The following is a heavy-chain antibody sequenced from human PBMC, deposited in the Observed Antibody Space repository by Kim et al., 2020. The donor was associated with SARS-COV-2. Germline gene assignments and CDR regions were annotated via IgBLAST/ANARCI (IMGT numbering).Heavy chain of an antibody. D-gene: IGHD3-10*01. Sequence: GSLRLSCTASGFTFSAFSMNWVRQAPGKGLEWVSSINRNSRDIYYSDSLKGRFTISRDNAKNSLYLQMNSLSAEDTAVYYCARVDGSGSYYKFWGQGTLVIVSS. CDR1: GFTFSAFS. CDR2: INRNSRDI. J-gene: IGHJ4*02. V-gene: IGHV3-21*01. CDR3: ARVDGSGSYYKF.